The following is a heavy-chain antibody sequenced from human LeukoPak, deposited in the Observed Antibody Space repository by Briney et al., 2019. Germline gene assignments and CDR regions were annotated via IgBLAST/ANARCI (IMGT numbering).Heavy chain of an antibody. CDR1: GGTFSSYA. V-gene: IGHV1-46*01. D-gene: IGHD3-10*01. J-gene: IGHJ6*03. Sequence: ASVKVSCKASGGTFSSYAISWVRQAPGQGLEWMGIINPSGGSTSYAQKFQGRVTMTRDTSTSTVYMELSSLRSEDTAVYYCARAERVTMVRGESYMDVWGKGTTVTISS. CDR2: INPSGGST. CDR3: ARAERVTMVRGESYMDV.